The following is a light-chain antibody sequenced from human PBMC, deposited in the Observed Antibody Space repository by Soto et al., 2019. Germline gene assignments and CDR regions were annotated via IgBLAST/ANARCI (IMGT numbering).Light chain of an antibody. CDR1: QSISNN. J-gene: IGKJ3*01. CDR3: QPDNPWPPFT. V-gene: IGKV3-15*01. Sequence: EIVMTQSPATLSVSPGERATLSCRANQSISNNLAWYQQKAGQAPRLLIYGASTRATGLPARFSGSGPGKEFTLTLRRLQSEDFAIYCWQPDNPWPPFTFGPGNKGEVK. CDR2: GAS.